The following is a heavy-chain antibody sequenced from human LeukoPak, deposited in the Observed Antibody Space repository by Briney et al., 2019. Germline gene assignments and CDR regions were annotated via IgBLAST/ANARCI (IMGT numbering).Heavy chain of an antibody. V-gene: IGHV3-23*01. D-gene: IGHD1-26*01. J-gene: IGHJ4*02. Sequence: GGALRLSCAASGFTFSSYAMSWVRQAPGRGLEWVSAIRDSGSSTHYADSVKGRFTTSRDNSKNTLFLQMNSLRAEDTAIYYCAKYGPQDSGSSHFDYWGQGALVTVSS. CDR3: AKYGPQDSGSSHFDY. CDR1: GFTFSSYA. CDR2: IRDSGSST.